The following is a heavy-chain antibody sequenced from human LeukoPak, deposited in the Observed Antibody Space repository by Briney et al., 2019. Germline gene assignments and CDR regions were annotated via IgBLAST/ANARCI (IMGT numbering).Heavy chain of an antibody. V-gene: IGHV3-7*01. CDR3: AREKQLVSSFDY. D-gene: IGHD6-6*01. Sequence: GGSLRLSCAASGFTFSIYWMSWVRQAPGKGLEWVANIKQDGSEKYYVDSVKGRFTISRDNAKNSLYLQMNSLRAEDTAVYYCAREKQLVSSFDYWGQGTLVTVSS. CDR2: IKQDGSEK. J-gene: IGHJ4*02. CDR1: GFTFSIYW.